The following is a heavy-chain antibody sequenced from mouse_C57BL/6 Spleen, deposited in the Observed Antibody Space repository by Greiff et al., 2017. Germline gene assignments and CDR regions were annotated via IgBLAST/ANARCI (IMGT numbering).Heavy chain of an antibody. CDR2: IDPANGNT. Sequence: VQLQQSVAELVRPGASVKLSCTASGFNIKNPYMHWVKQRPEQGLEWIGRIDPANGNTKYAPKFQGKATLTADTSSNTAYLQLSSLTSEDTAIYYCARGITTVGNAMDDWGKGTSVTVAS. D-gene: IGHD1-1*01. J-gene: IGHJ4*01. CDR1: GFNIKNPY. V-gene: IGHV14-3*01. CDR3: ARGITTVGNAMDD.